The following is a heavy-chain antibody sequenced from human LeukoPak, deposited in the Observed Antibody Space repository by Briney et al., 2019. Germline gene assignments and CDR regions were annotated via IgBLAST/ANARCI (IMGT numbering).Heavy chain of an antibody. CDR1: GYTFTGYY. V-gene: IGHV1-2*02. D-gene: IGHD3-10*01. CDR2: INPNSGGT. CDR3: ARHGGGYYYGSGSYSIWFAFDI. J-gene: IGHJ3*02. Sequence: ASVKVSCKASGYTFTGYYMHWVRQAPGQGLEWMGWINPNSGGTNYAQKFQGRVTITADKSTSTAYMELSSLRSEDTAVYYCARHGGGYYYGSGSYSIWFAFDIWGQGTMVTVSS.